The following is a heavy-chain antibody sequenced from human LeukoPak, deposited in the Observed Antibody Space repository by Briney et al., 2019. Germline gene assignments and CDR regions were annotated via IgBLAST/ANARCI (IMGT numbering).Heavy chain of an antibody. CDR1: GYTFTSYG. J-gene: IGHJ4*02. Sequence: GASVKVSCKAPGYTFTSYGISWVRQAPGQGLEWVGWVSAYADNTNYVQKFQGRVTMTTDTSTSTAYMELRSLRSDDTAVYYCARDCIGCHGFDYWGQGTLVTVSS. CDR3: ARDCIGCHGFDY. V-gene: IGHV1-18*01. CDR2: VSAYADNT. D-gene: IGHD2-15*01.